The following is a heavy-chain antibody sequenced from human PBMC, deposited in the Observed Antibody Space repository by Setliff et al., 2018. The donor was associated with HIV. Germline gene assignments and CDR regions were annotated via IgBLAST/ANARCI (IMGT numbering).Heavy chain of an antibody. CDR1: GFSISSDYY. V-gene: IGHV4-59*01. D-gene: IGHD3-10*02. Sequence: SETLSLTCSVSGFSISSDYYWSWVRQPPGKGLEWIGYIYNSGITNYNPSLESRVTISVDTSKNQFSLKVSSVTAADTAVYFCARGQDGHSVLFDYWGQGALVTVSS. J-gene: IGHJ4*02. CDR2: IYNSGIT. CDR3: ARGQDGHSVLFDY.